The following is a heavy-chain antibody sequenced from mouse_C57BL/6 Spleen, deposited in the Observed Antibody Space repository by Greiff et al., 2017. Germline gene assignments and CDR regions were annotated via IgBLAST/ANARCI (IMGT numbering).Heavy chain of an antibody. D-gene: IGHD2-2*01. Sequence: QVHVKQPGAELVKPGASVKMSCKASGYTFTSYWITWVKQRPGQGLEWIGDIYPGSGSTNYNEKFKSKATLTVDTSSSTAYMQLSSLTSEDSAVYYCARDEVTTDYAMDYWGQGTSVTVSS. J-gene: IGHJ4*01. CDR2: IYPGSGST. CDR1: GYTFTSYW. CDR3: ARDEVTTDYAMDY. V-gene: IGHV1-55*01.